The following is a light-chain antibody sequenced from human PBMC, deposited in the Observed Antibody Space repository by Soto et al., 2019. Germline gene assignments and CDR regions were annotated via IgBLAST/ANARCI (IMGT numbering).Light chain of an antibody. CDR3: AAWDDSLNAWV. Sequence: QSVLTQPPSASGTPGQSVTISCSGSTSNIGSNTVNWYQQLPGTAPKLLVYSNDQRPSGVPDRFSASKSGTSAFLAISGLQSEDEADYDCAAWDDSLNAWVFGGGTKLTVL. CDR2: SND. CDR1: TSNIGSNT. V-gene: IGLV1-44*01. J-gene: IGLJ3*02.